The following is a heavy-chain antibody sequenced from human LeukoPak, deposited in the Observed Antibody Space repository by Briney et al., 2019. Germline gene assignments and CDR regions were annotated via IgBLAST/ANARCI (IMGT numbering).Heavy chain of an antibody. CDR2: ISYDGSNK. D-gene: IGHD6-13*01. J-gene: IGHJ4*02. Sequence: GGSLRLSCAASGFTFSSHAMHWVRQAPGKGLEWVAVISYDGSNKYYADSVKGRFTISRDNSKNTLYLQMNSLRAEDTAVYYCARDQNLYYSSSWYDYWGQGTLVTVSS. V-gene: IGHV3-30*01. CDR1: GFTFSSHA. CDR3: ARDQNLYYSSSWYDY.